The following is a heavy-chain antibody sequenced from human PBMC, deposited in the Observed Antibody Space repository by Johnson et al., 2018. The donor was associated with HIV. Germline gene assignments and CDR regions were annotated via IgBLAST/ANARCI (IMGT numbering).Heavy chain of an antibody. D-gene: IGHD1-26*01. CDR2: ISYDGSKK. CDR3: ARGRGELLGGAFDI. CDR1: EFTFTNYA. J-gene: IGHJ3*02. Sequence: QVQLVESGGGVVQPGRSLRISCAVSEFTFTNYAMHWVRLAPGKGLQWVAVISYDGSKKYYAESVKGRFTISRDNSKNTLYLQMNSLRPEDAAVYYCARGRGELLGGAFDIWGQGTMVTVSS. V-gene: IGHV3-30*04.